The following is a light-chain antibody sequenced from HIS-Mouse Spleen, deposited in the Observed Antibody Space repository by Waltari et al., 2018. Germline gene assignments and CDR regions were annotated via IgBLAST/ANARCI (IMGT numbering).Light chain of an antibody. J-gene: IGLJ2*01. CDR2: EDS. V-gene: IGLV3-10*01. Sequence: SSELTQPPSVSVSPGQTARITCPGDAFPKKYASLYQQKSGQAPVLVIYEDSKRPSGIPERFSGSSSGTMATLTISGAQVEDEADYYCYSTDSSGNHRVFGGGTKLTVL. CDR1: AFPKKY. CDR3: YSTDSSGNHRV.